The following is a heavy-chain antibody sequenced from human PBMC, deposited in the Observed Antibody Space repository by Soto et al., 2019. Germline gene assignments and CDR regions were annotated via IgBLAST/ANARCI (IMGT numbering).Heavy chain of an antibody. Sequence: EVQLVESGGGLVQPGGSLRLSCAASGFTFSSYWMSWVRQAPGKGLEWVANIKQDGSEKFYVDSVKGRFTISRDNAKNSLYLQMNSQRAEDTDVYYCARGTGAAVAADYWGQGTLVTVSS. J-gene: IGHJ4*02. V-gene: IGHV3-7*01. D-gene: IGHD6-19*01. CDR2: IKQDGSEK. CDR1: GFTFSSYW. CDR3: ARGTGAAVAADY.